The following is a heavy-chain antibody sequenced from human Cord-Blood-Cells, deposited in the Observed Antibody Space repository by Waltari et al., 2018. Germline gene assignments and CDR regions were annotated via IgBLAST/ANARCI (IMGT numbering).Heavy chain of an antibody. CDR3: ARGPGSYYFDY. CDR2: INHSGRT. D-gene: IGHD3-10*01. CDR1: GGSFSGYY. Sequence: QVQLQQWGAGLLKPSETLSLTCAVYGGSFSGYYWSWIRQPPGKGLEWIGEINHSGRTNYNPSLKSRVTISVDTSKNQFSLRLSAVTAADTAVYYCARGPGSYYFDYWGQGTLVTVSS. J-gene: IGHJ4*02. V-gene: IGHV4-34*01.